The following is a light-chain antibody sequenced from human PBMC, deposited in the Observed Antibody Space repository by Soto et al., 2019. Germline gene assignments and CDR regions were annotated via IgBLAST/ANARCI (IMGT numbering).Light chain of an antibody. J-gene: IGKJ1*01. V-gene: IGKV3-20*01. CDR2: GAS. CDR3: HQYGSFSVT. Sequence: EIVLTQSPGTLSLYPGERATLSCRASQSVSSSYLAWYQQKPGQAPRLLIYGASSRATGIPDRFSGSGSGTDFTLTISRLEPEDFAVYYCHQYGSFSVTFGQGTKVEIK. CDR1: QSVSSSY.